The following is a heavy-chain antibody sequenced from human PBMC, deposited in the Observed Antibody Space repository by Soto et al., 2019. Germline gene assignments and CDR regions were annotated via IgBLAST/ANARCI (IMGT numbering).Heavy chain of an antibody. D-gene: IGHD2-15*01. CDR2: ISSSGSTI. V-gene: IGHV3-11*01. CDR3: ARPLADYYFDY. CDR1: GFTFSDYY. Sequence: QRLSCAASGFTFSDYYMSWIRQAPGKGLEWVSYISSSGSTIYYADSVKGRFTISRDNAKNSLYLQMNSLRAEDTAVYYCARPLADYYFDYWGQGTLVTVSS. J-gene: IGHJ4*02.